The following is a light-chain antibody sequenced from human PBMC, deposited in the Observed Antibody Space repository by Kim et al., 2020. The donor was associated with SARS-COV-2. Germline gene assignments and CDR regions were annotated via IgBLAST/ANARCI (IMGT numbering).Light chain of an antibody. CDR1: KLGDKY. CDR2: QDS. V-gene: IGLV3-1*01. CDR3: QAWDSGHWG. J-gene: IGLJ3*02. Sequence: SYELTQPPSVSVSPGQTASITCSGDKLGDKYACWYQQKPGQSPVLVIYQDSKRPSGIPERFSGSNSGNTATLTISGTQAMNEADYYCQAWDSGHWGFGGGTQLTVL.